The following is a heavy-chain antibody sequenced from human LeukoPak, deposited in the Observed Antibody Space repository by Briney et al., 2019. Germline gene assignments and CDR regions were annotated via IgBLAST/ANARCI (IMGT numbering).Heavy chain of an antibody. J-gene: IGHJ4*02. D-gene: IGHD3-3*01. CDR2: ISGSGGST. V-gene: IGHV3-23*01. Sequence: PGGSLRLSCAASGFTFSSYAMSWVRQAPGKGLEWVSAISGSGGSTYYADSVKGRFTISRDNSKNTLYLQMNSLRAEDTAVYYCAVGRYDFWSGYNYYFDYWAQGTLVTVSS. CDR1: GFTFSSYA. CDR3: AVGRYDFWSGYNYYFDY.